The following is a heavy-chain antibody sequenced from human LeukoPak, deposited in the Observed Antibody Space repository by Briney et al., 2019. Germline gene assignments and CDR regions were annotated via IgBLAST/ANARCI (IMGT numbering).Heavy chain of an antibody. Sequence: SETLSLTCAVYGGSFSGYYWSWIRQPPGKGLEWIGEINHSGSTNYNPSLKSRVTISVDTSKNQFSLKLSSVTAADTAVYYCARETKHCSGGSCYSYVDYWGQGTLVTVSS. CDR1: GGSFSGYY. D-gene: IGHD2-15*01. CDR3: ARETKHCSGGSCYSYVDY. J-gene: IGHJ4*02. V-gene: IGHV4-34*01. CDR2: INHSGST.